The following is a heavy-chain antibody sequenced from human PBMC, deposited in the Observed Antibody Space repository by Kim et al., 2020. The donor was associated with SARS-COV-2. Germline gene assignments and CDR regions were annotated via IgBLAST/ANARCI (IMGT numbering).Heavy chain of an antibody. CDR3: ARDQLWFGGLDY. Sequence: SETLSLTCTVSGGSISSYYWSWIRQPPGKGLEWIGYIYYSGSTNYNPSLKSRVTISVDTSKNQFSLKLSSVTAADTAVYYCARDQLWFGGLDYWGQGTLVTVSS. CDR2: IYYSGST. J-gene: IGHJ4*02. D-gene: IGHD3-10*01. CDR1: GGSISSYY. V-gene: IGHV4-59*13.